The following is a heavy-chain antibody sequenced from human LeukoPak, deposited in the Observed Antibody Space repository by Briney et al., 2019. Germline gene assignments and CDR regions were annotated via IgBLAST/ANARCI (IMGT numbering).Heavy chain of an antibody. D-gene: IGHD6-13*01. J-gene: IGHJ1*01. CDR1: GFTFSSYW. CDR3: AKGGFSSSWFTEQYFQH. CDR2: ISWNSGSI. Sequence: PGGSLRLSCAASGFTFSSYWMHWVRQAPGKGLEWVSGISWNSGSIGYADSVKGRFTISRDNAKNSLYLQMNSLRAEDTALYYCAKGGFSSSWFTEQYFQHWGQGTLVTVSS. V-gene: IGHV3-9*01.